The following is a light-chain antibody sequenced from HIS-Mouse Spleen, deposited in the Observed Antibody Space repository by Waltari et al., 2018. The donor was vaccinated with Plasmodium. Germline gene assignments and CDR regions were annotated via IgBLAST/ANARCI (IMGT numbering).Light chain of an antibody. J-gene: IGKJ4*01. CDR2: DAS. Sequence: EIVLTQSPATLSLSPGQGPTLPCRASQSVSSYLAWYQQKPGQAPRLLIYDASNRSTGIPARFSGSGSGTDFTLTISSLEPEDFAVYYCQQRSNWPLTFGGGTKVEIK. CDR3: QQRSNWPLT. V-gene: IGKV3-11*01. CDR1: QSVSSY.